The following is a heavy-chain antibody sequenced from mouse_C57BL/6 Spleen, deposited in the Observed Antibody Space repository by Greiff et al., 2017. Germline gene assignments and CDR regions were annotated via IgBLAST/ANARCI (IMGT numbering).Heavy chain of an antibody. V-gene: IGHV1-39*01. CDR1: GYSFTDYN. D-gene: IGHD1-1*01. CDR3: ARNCGSSPGFAY. Sequence: EVQLQQSGPELVKPGASVKISCKASGYSFTDYNMNWVKQSNGKSLEWIGVINPNYGTTSYNQKFKGKATLTVDQSSSKAYMQLDSLTSEDAAFYCCARNCGSSPGFAYWGQGTLVTVSA. CDR2: INPNYGTT. J-gene: IGHJ3*01.